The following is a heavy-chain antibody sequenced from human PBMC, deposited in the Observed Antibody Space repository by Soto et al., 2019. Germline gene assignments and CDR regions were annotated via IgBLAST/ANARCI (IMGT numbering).Heavy chain of an antibody. Sequence: SETLSLTCAVYGGSFSGYYWSWIRQPPGKGLEWIGYIYYSGSTNYNPSLKSRVTISVDTSKNQFSLKLSSVTAADTAVYYCASYDSSGYFQFDYWGQGTLVTVSS. J-gene: IGHJ4*02. CDR1: GGSFSGYY. V-gene: IGHV4-59*01. CDR3: ASYDSSGYFQFDY. D-gene: IGHD3-22*01. CDR2: IYYSGST.